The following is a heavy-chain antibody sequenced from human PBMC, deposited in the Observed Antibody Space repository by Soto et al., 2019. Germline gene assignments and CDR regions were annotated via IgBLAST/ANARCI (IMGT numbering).Heavy chain of an antibody. CDR3: ARGVVRTGVTAIPWWFDP. J-gene: IGHJ5*02. D-gene: IGHD2-21*02. CDR2: ITPIFGTA. V-gene: IGHV1-69*13. Sequence: SVKVSCKASGGTFSSYAISWVRQAPGQGLEWMGGITPIFGTANYAQKFQGRVTITADESTSTAYMELSSLRSEDTAVYYCARGVVRTGVTAIPWWFDPWGQGTLVTVSS. CDR1: GGTFSSYA.